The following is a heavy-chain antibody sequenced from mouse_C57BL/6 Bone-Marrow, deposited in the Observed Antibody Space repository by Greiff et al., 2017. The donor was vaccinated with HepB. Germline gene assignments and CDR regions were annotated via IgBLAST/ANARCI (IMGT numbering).Heavy chain of an antibody. CDR2: ISSGGSYT. Sequence: EVKLVESGGDLVKPGGSLKLSCAASGFTFSSYGMSWVRQTPDKRLEWVATISSGGSYTYYPDSVKGRFTISRDNAKNTLYLQMSSLKSEDTAMYYCARHGSSPHWYFDLWGTGTTVTVSS. D-gene: IGHD1-1*01. CDR1: GFTFSSYG. CDR3: ARHGSSPHWYFDL. J-gene: IGHJ1*03. V-gene: IGHV5-6*01.